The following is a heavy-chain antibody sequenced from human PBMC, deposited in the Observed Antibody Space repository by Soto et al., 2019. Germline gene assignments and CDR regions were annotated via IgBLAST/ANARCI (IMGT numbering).Heavy chain of an antibody. J-gene: IGHJ4*02. Sequence: PGGSLRLSCVASGFTFSSYGMNWARQAPGKGLEWVSYISSGRVTTNYADSVKGRFTISRDNAKSSLYLQLNSLRDDDTAGYYCARGGAGRPGYWGQGTQVTVSS. D-gene: IGHD6-13*01. CDR2: ISSGRVTT. CDR1: GFTFSSYG. V-gene: IGHV3-48*02. CDR3: ARGGAGRPGY.